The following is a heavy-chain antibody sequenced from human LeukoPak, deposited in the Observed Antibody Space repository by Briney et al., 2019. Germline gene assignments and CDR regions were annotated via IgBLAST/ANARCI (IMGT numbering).Heavy chain of an antibody. CDR1: GGSVSSYY. J-gene: IGHJ4*02. D-gene: IGHD6-13*01. CDR2: IYTSGST. CDR3: ARGGEQQLDLEFDY. Sequence: SETLSLTCTVSGGSVSSYYWTWIRQPAGKGLEWIGRIYTSGSTNYNPSLKSRVTMSVDTSKNQFSLRLSSVTAADTAVYYCARGGEQQLDLEFDYWGQGTLVTVSS. V-gene: IGHV4-4*07.